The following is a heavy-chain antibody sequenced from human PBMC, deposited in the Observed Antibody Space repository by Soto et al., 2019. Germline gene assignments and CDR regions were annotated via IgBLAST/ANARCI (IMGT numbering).Heavy chain of an antibody. J-gene: IGHJ4*02. D-gene: IGHD7-27*01. Sequence: GGSLRLSCAASGFTFSSYSMNWVRQAPGKGLEWVSSISSSSSYINYADSVKGRFTISRDNAKNSLYLQMNSLRAEDTAEYYCGREGGLGVSYFAYWGQGTLVTVSS. CDR2: ISSSSSYI. V-gene: IGHV3-21*01. CDR3: GREGGLGVSYFAY. CDR1: GFTFSSYS.